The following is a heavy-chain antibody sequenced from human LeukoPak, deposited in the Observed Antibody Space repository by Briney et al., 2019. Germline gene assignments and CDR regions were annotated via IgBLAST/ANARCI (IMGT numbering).Heavy chain of an antibody. CDR3: ARLRAAPAAIESAHFRSDY. CDR2: ISAYNGNT. J-gene: IGHJ4*02. Sequence: ASVTVSCKASGYTFTSYGISWVRQAPGQGLEWMGWISAYNGNTNYAQKLQGRVTMTTDTSTSTAYMELRSLRSDDTAVYYCARLRAAPAAIESAHFRSDYWGQGTLVTVSS. V-gene: IGHV1-18*01. CDR1: GYTFTSYG. D-gene: IGHD2-2*01.